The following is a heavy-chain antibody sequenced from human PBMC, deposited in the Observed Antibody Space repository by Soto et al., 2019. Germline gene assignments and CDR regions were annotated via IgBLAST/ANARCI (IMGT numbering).Heavy chain of an antibody. CDR1: GYTFTSYG. V-gene: IGHV1-18*01. D-gene: IGHD3-10*01. J-gene: IGHJ4*02. CDR2: INVYNGNT. CDR3: ARATSRGEYDY. Sequence: QVQLVQSGAEVKKPGASVKVSCKASGYTFTSYGISWVRQAPGQGLEWRGWINVYNGNTNYAQKLQGRVTMTTDTTTSTAYLDLRSLRAAETAVYFCARATSRGEYDYWGQGTLVTVSS.